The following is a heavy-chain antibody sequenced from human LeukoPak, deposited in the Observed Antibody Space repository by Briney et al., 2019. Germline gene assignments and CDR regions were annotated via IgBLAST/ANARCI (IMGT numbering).Heavy chain of an antibody. Sequence: GGSLRLSCAASGFSFSSYWMHWVRHAPGKGLVWVSRIKSDGKTNYADSVKGRFTISRDNAKNTVSLQMNSLRAEDTGVYYCARAPSEIGGYYPEYFRHWGQGTLVTVSS. CDR2: IKSDGKT. J-gene: IGHJ1*01. CDR1: GFSFSSYW. V-gene: IGHV3-74*01. CDR3: ARAPSEIGGYYPEYFRH. D-gene: IGHD3-22*01.